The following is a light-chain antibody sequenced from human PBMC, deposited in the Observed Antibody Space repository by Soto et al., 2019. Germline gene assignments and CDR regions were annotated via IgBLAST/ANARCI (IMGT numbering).Light chain of an antibody. Sequence: EIVMTQSPATLSVSPGERATLSCRASQSVSSNLAWYQQKPGQAPRLLIYGASTRATGIPARFSGSGSGTELILTISSLQSEDFAVYYCQQYNNWPPMYTFGQGTKLEIK. CDR1: QSVSSN. CDR2: GAS. J-gene: IGKJ2*01. CDR3: QQYNNWPPMYT. V-gene: IGKV3-15*01.